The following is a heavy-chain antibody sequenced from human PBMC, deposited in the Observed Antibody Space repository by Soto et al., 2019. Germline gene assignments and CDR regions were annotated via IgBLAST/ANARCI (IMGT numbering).Heavy chain of an antibody. J-gene: IGHJ4*02. CDR3: ARDNGYGDSKGDFDY. Sequence: QVQLVQSGAEVKKPGASVKVSCKASGYTFTSYSISWVRQAPGQGLEWMGWISGFNGNTNYAQNLQGRVTMTTDTSTSTAYMELRSLRSDDTAVYYCARDNGYGDSKGDFDYWGQGTLVTVSS. CDR2: ISGFNGNT. CDR1: GYTFTSYS. D-gene: IGHD4-17*01. V-gene: IGHV1-18*01.